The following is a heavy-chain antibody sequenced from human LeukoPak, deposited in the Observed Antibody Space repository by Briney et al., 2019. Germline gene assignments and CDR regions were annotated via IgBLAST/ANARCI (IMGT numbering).Heavy chain of an antibody. V-gene: IGHV3-7*01. CDR3: ARVAKYYYGSETYYFFEH. Sequence: GGTLRLSCAASGFTFTNYGMTWVRQAPGEGLEWVANINQDGSEKYFVDSVKGRFTISRDNAKNSLYLQMNSLRVEDTAVYYCARVAKYYYGSETYYFFEHWGQGTPVTASS. J-gene: IGHJ4*02. CDR2: INQDGSEK. CDR1: GFTFTNYG. D-gene: IGHD3-10*01.